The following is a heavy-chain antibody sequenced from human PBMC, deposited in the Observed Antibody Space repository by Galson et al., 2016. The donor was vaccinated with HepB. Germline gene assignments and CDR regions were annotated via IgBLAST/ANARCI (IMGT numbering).Heavy chain of an antibody. V-gene: IGHV4-30-2*06. J-gene: IGHJ6*02. CDR3: ARRAHLLPNYYGMDV. Sequence: TLSLTCTVSGGSIGSDDYSWTWIRQSPVKGLEWIGYIYQSGSAYYNPSLKSRVTMSVDRSKNQFSLQLNSVTAADTAVYYCARRAHLLPNYYGMDVWGQGTTVTVSS. CDR2: IYQSGSA. CDR1: GGSIGSDDYS.